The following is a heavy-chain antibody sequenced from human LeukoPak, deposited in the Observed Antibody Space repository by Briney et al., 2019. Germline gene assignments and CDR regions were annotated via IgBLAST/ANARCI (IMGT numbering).Heavy chain of an antibody. D-gene: IGHD1/OR15-1a*01. V-gene: IGHV1-69*05. CDR1: GYTFTGYY. Sequence: RASVKVSCKASGYTFTGYYMHWVRQAPGQGLEWMGWIIPIFGTANYAQKFQGRVTITTDESTSTAYMELSSLRSEDTAVYYCARDPSRTNWFDPWGQGTLVTVSS. CDR3: ARDPSRTNWFDP. J-gene: IGHJ5*02. CDR2: IIPIFGTA.